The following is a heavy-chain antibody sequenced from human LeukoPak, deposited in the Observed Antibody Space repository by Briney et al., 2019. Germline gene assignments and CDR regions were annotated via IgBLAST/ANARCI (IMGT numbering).Heavy chain of an antibody. J-gene: IGHJ4*02. CDR1: GGSISGYF. V-gene: IGHV4-4*07. D-gene: IGHD1-26*01. CDR2: IHPSGSS. CDR3: ARDGNVERPYDS. Sequence: NSSETLSLTCTVSGGSISGYFWSWIRQPAGKGLEWIGRIHPSGSSNYNPSLKSRLTMSVDTSKNQFPLNLSSVTAADTAVYFCARDGNVERPYDSWGQGTLVTVSP.